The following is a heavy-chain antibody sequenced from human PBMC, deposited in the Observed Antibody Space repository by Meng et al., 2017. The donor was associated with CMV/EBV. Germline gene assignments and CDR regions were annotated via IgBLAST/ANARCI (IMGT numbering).Heavy chain of an antibody. V-gene: IGHV3-74*01. CDR3: TRDAADSSSPAWFDP. Sequence: SGFTFSNYGMHWVRQAPGKGLVWVSRIDTDGTITSYADSVKGRFTVSRDNSKNTLYLQMNSLRAEDTAVYYCTRDAADSSSPAWFDPWGQGTLVTVSS. CDR1: GFTFSNYG. J-gene: IGHJ5*02. D-gene: IGHD6-13*01. CDR2: IDTDGTIT.